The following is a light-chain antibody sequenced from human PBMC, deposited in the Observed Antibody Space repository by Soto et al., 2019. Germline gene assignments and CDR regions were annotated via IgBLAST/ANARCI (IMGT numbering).Light chain of an antibody. J-gene: IGLJ2*01. V-gene: IGLV2-23*01. CDR2: EGT. Sequence: QSALTQPASVSGSPGQSITISCTGTSSDVGGYNLVSWYQQFPGEAPKLMIYEGTKRPSGVSTRFSGSKSGNTASLTISGLQAVDEADYYCSSYAASGTSVVFGGGTKVTVL. CDR1: SSDVGGYNL. CDR3: SSYAASGTSVV.